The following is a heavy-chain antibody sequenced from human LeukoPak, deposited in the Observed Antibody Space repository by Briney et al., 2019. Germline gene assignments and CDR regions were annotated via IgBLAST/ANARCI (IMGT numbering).Heavy chain of an antibody. Sequence: SETLSLTCTVSGGSISSYYWSWIRQPAGKGLEWIGRIYTSGSTNYNLSLKSRVTMSVDTSKNQFSLKLSSVTAADTAVYYCARGPHYYDSSGYYYDYWGQGTLVTVSS. CDR1: GGSISSYY. J-gene: IGHJ4*02. CDR2: IYTSGST. CDR3: ARGPHYYDSSGYYYDY. D-gene: IGHD3-22*01. V-gene: IGHV4-4*07.